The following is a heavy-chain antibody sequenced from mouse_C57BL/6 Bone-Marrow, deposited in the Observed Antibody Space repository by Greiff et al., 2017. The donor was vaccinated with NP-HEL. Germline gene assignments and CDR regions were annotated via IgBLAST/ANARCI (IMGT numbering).Heavy chain of an antibody. Sequence: EVQVVESGGDLVKPGGSLKLSCAASGFTFSSYGLSWVRQTPDKRLEWVATISSGGSYTYYPHRLKGRFPISRDNAKNTLYLQMSSLKSEDTAMYYCASPDDYHYARDYWGKGTSVTVSS. J-gene: IGHJ4*01. D-gene: IGHD2-4*01. V-gene: IGHV5-6*01. CDR3: ASPDDYHYARDY. CDR2: ISSGGSYT. CDR1: GFTFSSYG.